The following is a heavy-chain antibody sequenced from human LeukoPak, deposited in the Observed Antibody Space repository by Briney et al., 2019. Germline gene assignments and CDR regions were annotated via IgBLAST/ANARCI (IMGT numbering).Heavy chain of an antibody. V-gene: IGHV4-59*01. CDR2: VYYSGST. CDR1: GGSISTYY. Sequence: PSETLSLTCTVSGGSISTYYWTWIRQPPGKGLKWIGYVYYSGSTSYNPSLKSRLTISVDTSKNQFSLKLSSVTAADTAVYYCARVPYYHDSSGYYYGYFVYWGQGTLVTVSS. D-gene: IGHD3-22*01. J-gene: IGHJ4*02. CDR3: ARVPYYHDSSGYYYGYFVY.